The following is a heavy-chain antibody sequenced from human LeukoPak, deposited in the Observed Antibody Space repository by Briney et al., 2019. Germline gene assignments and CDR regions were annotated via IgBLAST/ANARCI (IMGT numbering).Heavy chain of an antibody. CDR2: IIPIFGTA. V-gene: IGHV1-69*05. Sequence: EASVKVSCKASGGTINSLTISWVRQAPGQGLEWLGGIIPIFGTANYAQRIQGRVTITTDESTRTAYMELSSLTSDDTAVYFCARERVGHGDLDDAFDIWGQGTMVTVSS. CDR1: GGTINSLT. D-gene: IGHD2-21*01. J-gene: IGHJ3*02. CDR3: ARERVGHGDLDDAFDI.